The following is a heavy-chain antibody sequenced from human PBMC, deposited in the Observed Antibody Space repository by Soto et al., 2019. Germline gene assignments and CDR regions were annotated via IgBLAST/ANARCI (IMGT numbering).Heavy chain of an antibody. Sequence: PSETLSLTCTVSGGSISSYYWSWIRQPPGKGLEWIGYIYYSGSTNYNPSLKSRVTISVDTSKNQFSLKLSSVTAADTAAYYCARGDTLLWFGEKVYYGMDVWGQGTTVTVS. CDR3: ARGDTLLWFGEKVYYGMDV. D-gene: IGHD3-10*01. J-gene: IGHJ6*02. CDR1: GGSISSYY. CDR2: IYYSGST. V-gene: IGHV4-59*01.